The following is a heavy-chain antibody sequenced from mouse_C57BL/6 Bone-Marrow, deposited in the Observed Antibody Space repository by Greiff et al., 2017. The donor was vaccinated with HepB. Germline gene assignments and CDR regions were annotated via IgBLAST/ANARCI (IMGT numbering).Heavy chain of an antibody. J-gene: IGHJ3*01. CDR3: ARHEGYYYGSSYGFAY. CDR2: ISNGGGST. Sequence: EVKLVESGGGLVQPGGSLKLSCAASGFTFSDYYMYWVRQTPEKRLEWVAYISNGGGSTYYPDTVKGRFTISRDNAKNTLYLQMSRLKSEDTAMYYCARHEGYYYGSSYGFAYWGQGTLVTVSA. V-gene: IGHV5-12*01. CDR1: GFTFSDYY. D-gene: IGHD1-1*01.